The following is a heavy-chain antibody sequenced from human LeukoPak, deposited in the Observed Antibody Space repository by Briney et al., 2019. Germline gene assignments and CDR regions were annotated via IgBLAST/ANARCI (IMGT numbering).Heavy chain of an antibody. CDR1: GGSISSYY. V-gene: IGHV4-59*01. J-gene: IGHJ4*02. Sequence: SETLSLTCTVSGGSISSYYWSWIRQPPGKGLEWIGYIYYSGSTNYNPFLKSRVAISVDTSKNQFSLKVSSVTAADTAVYYCARSYYSSSWYYFDYWGQGTLVTVSS. D-gene: IGHD6-13*01. CDR2: IYYSGST. CDR3: ARSYYSSSWYYFDY.